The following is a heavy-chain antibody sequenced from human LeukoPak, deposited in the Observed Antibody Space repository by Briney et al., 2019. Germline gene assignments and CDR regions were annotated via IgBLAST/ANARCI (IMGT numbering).Heavy chain of an antibody. V-gene: IGHV4-34*01. CDR3: AGTPVVTQEGFDY. Sequence: ASETLSLTCAVYGGSFSGYYWSWIRQPPGKGLEWIGEINHSGSTNYNPSLKSRFTISVDTSKNQFSPQLSAVTAADTAVYYCAGTPVVTQEGFDYWGQGTLVTVSS. D-gene: IGHD4-23*01. CDR2: INHSGST. J-gene: IGHJ4*02. CDR1: GGSFSGYY.